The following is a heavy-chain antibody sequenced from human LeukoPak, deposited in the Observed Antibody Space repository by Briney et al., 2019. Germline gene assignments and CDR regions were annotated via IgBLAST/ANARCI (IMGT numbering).Heavy chain of an antibody. V-gene: IGHV4-34*01. CDR2: INDSGST. Sequence: PSETLSLTCAVYGGSFGGYYWSWIRQPPGKGLEWIGEINDSGSTNYNPSLKSRVTISVDTSKNQFSLKLSSVTAADTAVYYCARVYYSNSYDYWYFDLWGRGTLVTVSS. J-gene: IGHJ2*01. CDR3: ARVYYSNSYDYWYFDL. CDR1: GGSFGGYY. D-gene: IGHD6-13*01.